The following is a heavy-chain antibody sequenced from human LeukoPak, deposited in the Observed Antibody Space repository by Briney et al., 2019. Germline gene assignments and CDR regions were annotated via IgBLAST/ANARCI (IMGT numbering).Heavy chain of an antibody. CDR2: IYPGDSDT. Sequence: GESLKIPCKGSCYIFPSCWIGWVRQMPGKGLEWMGIIYPGDSDTIYSPSFQGQVTISADKSISTAYLQWSSLKASDTAIYYCARRSSIATRLFDYWGQGTLVTVSS. V-gene: IGHV5-51*01. CDR1: CYIFPSCW. D-gene: IGHD6-6*01. J-gene: IGHJ4*02. CDR3: ARRSSIATRLFDY.